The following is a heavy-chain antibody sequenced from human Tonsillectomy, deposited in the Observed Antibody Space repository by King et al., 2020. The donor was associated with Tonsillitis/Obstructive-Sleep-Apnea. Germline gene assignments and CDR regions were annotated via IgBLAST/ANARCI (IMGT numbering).Heavy chain of an antibody. Sequence: DVQLVESGGGLVQPGGSLRLSCAASGFTFSSYWMSWVRQAPGKGLEWGANIKQDGSEKYYVDSVKGRFTISRDNAKNSLYLQMNRLRAGDTAGYYCARTLGTTAMAFYFDYWGQGTLVTVSS. CDR1: GFTFSSYW. V-gene: IGHV3-7*03. J-gene: IGHJ4*02. CDR2: IKQDGSEK. D-gene: IGHD5-18*01. CDR3: ARTLGTTAMAFYFDY.